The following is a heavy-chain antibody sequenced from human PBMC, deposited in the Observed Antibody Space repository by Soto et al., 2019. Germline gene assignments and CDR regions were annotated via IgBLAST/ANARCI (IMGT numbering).Heavy chain of an antibody. CDR2: ISGSGGST. Sequence: EVQLLESGGGLVQPGGSLRLSCAASGFTFSSYAMSWVRQAPGKGLGWVSAISGSGGSTYYADSVKGRFTISRDNSKNTLYLQMNSLRAQDTAVYYCAKDSRYFSPQDGMDVLGQGTTVTVSS. V-gene: IGHV3-23*01. J-gene: IGHJ6*02. CDR1: GFTFSSYA. CDR3: AKDSRYFSPQDGMDV. D-gene: IGHD3-9*01.